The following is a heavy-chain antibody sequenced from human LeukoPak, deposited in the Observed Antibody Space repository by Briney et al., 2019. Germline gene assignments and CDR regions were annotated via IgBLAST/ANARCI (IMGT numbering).Heavy chain of an antibody. CDR2: INTNTGNP. CDR1: GYTFTSYA. D-gene: IGHD3-10*01. V-gene: IGHV7-4-1*02. Sequence: ASVKVSCKASGYTFTSYAMHWVRQAPGQRLEWMGWINTNTGNPTYAQGFTGRFVFSLDTSVSTAYLQISSLKAEDTAVYYCARDDMVRGVGWFDPWGQGTLVTVSS. CDR3: ARDDMVRGVGWFDP. J-gene: IGHJ5*02.